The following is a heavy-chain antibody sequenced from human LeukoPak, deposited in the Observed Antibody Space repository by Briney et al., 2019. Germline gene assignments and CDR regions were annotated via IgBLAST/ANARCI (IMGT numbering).Heavy chain of an antibody. D-gene: IGHD3-22*01. V-gene: IGHV1-69*04. CDR3: ASPPADYYDSRDYFDY. J-gene: IGHJ4*02. CDR1: GGTFSSYV. CDR2: IIPILGIA. Sequence: SVKVSCKASGGTFSSYVISWVRQAPGQGLEWMGRIIPILGIANYAQKFQGRVTITADKSTSTAYMELSSLRSEDTAVYYCASPPADYYDSRDYFDYWGQGTLVTVAS.